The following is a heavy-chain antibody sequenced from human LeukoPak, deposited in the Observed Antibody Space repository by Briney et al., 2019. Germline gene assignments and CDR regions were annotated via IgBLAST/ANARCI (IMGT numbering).Heavy chain of an antibody. CDR3: AIDSSGWTTFDY. CDR2: INSDGSST. J-gene: IGHJ4*02. V-gene: IGHV3-74*01. D-gene: IGHD6-19*01. Sequence: PGGSLRLSCAASGFTLSSNWMHWVRQAPGKGLVWVSRINSDGSSTSYADSVKGRFTISRDNAKNTLYLQMNSLRAEDTAVYYCAIDSSGWTTFDYWGQGTLVTVSS. CDR1: GFTLSSNW.